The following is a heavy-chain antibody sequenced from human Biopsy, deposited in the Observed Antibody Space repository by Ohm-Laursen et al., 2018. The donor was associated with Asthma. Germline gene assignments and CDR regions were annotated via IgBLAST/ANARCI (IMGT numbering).Heavy chain of an antibody. CDR2: INWNGGST. Sequence: SLRLSCAAFGFMFRSFGMHWVRQAPGKGLDWVSGINWNGGSTGYADSVKGRFTISRDNAKNSLYLQMNSLRAEDTALYHCGRDMGGFGSGWFPVEFWGQGTLATVSS. D-gene: IGHD6-19*01. V-gene: IGHV3-20*01. CDR1: GFMFRSFG. J-gene: IGHJ4*02. CDR3: GRDMGGFGSGWFPVEF.